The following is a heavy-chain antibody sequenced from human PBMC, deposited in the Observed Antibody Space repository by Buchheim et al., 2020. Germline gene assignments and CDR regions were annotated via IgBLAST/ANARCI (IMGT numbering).Heavy chain of an antibody. V-gene: IGHV3-30*18. Sequence: QVQLVESGGGVVQPGRSLRLSCAASGFTFSSYGMHWVRQAPGKGLEWVAVISYDGSNKYYADSVKGRFTISRDNSKNTLYLQMNSLRVDDTAVYYCAKELGYCSGGSCYHTTWFDYYYYGMDVWGQGTT. CDR2: ISYDGSNK. CDR3: AKELGYCSGGSCYHTTWFDYYYYGMDV. J-gene: IGHJ6*02. CDR1: GFTFSSYG. D-gene: IGHD2-15*01.